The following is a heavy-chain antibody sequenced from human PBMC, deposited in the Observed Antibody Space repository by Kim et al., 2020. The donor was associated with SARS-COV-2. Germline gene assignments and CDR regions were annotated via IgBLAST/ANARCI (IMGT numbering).Heavy chain of an antibody. Sequence: GGSLRLSCAASGFTFSSYAMHWVRQAPGKGLEWVAVISYDGSNKYYADSVKGRFTISRDNSKNTLYLQMNSLRAEDTAVYYCAREGRYYDILTGYYLVDYYYYHYMDVWGKGTTVTVSS. CDR2: ISYDGSNK. J-gene: IGHJ6*03. CDR1: GFTFSSYA. V-gene: IGHV3-30-3*01. D-gene: IGHD3-9*01. CDR3: AREGRYYDILTGYYLVDYYYYHYMDV.